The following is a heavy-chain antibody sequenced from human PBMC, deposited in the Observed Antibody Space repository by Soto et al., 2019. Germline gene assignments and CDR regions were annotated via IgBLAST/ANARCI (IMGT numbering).Heavy chain of an antibody. V-gene: IGHV1-58*01. Sequence: SVSVSCTSSAYTFTDYYLQWVRQARGQRLEWIGWIFVGSGNTKYAQNFQERVTITRDMSSGTAYLELSSLRSEDTAVYYCATHREGATYYFDYWGQGTLVTVSS. CDR1: AYTFTDYY. J-gene: IGHJ4*02. CDR3: ATHREGATYYFDY. D-gene: IGHD1-26*01. CDR2: IFVGSGNT.